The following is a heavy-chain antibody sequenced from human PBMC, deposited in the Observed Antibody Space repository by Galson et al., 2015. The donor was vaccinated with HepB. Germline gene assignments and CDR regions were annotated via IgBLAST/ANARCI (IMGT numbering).Heavy chain of an antibody. CDR2: TRNRAKGYTT. J-gene: IGHJ5*01. CDR3: GRSRFASGRTWIES. CDR1: GFTFSSYS. D-gene: IGHD1-1*01. Sequence: SLRLSCAASGFTFSSYSMNWVRQAPGKGLEWVGRTRNRAKGYTTEYVASVRGRFTIAREDSQNSLYLQMSGLKTDVTAVYFCGRSRFASGRTWIESWGQGTLVTVSS. V-gene: IGHV3-72*01.